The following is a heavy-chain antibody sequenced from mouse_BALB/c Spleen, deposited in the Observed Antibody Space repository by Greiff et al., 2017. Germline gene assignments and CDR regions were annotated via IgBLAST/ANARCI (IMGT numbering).Heavy chain of an antibody. D-gene: IGHD2-4*01. CDR1: GYTFTGYW. Sequence: QVQLQQPGAELVKPGAPVKLSCKASGYTFTGYWMNWVKQRPGRGLEWIGRIDPSDSETHYNQKFKDKATLTVDKSSSTAYIPLRSLTSEDSAVYYCARDLYDYPYYFDYGGQGTTLTVSS. CDR3: ARDLYDYPYYFDY. J-gene: IGHJ2*01. CDR2: IDPSDSET. V-gene: IGHV1-69*02.